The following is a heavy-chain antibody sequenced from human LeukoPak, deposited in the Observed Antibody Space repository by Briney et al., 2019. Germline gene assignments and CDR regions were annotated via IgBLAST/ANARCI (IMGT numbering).Heavy chain of an antibody. CDR1: GYTFTGYY. J-gene: IGHJ6*03. V-gene: IGHV1-2*02. Sequence: ASVKVSCKASGYTFTGYYMHWVRQAPGQGLEWMGWINPNSGGTNYAQKFQGRVTMTRDTSISTAYMELSRLRSDDTAVYYCARAGYSGYEHSYYYYYMDVWGKGTTVTVSS. CDR2: INPNSGGT. CDR3: ARAGYSGYEHSYYYYYMDV. D-gene: IGHD5-12*01.